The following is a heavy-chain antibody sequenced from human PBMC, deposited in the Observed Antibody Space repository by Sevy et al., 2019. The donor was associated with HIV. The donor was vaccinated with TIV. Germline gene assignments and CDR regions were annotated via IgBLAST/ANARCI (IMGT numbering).Heavy chain of an antibody. CDR2: IYTSGST. CDR3: ARYSGRDAPREVYFDY. Sequence: SETLSLTCTVSGGSISSYYWSWIRQPAGKGLEWIGRIYTSGSTNYNPSLKSRVTMSVDTSKNQFSLRLSSVTAADTAVYYSARYSGRDAPREVYFDYWGQGTLVTVS. CDR1: GGSISSYY. V-gene: IGHV4-4*07. D-gene: IGHD1-26*01. J-gene: IGHJ4*02.